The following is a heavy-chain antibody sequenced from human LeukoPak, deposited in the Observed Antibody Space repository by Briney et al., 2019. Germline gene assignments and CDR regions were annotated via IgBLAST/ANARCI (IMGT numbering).Heavy chain of an antibody. CDR1: GFTFNNYA. CDR3: VRAAPRDCSPASCSLFDT. J-gene: IGHJ4*02. D-gene: IGHD2-2*01. V-gene: IGHV3-23*01. CDR2: IMIGGDGK. Sequence: GSLRLSCAGSGFTFNNYAMSWVRRAPRKGLEWVSTIMIGGDGKHYADSVKDRFTISRDRSESTLYLQMNGLRADDTAVYYCVRAAPRDCSPASCSLFDTWGQGTLVTVSS.